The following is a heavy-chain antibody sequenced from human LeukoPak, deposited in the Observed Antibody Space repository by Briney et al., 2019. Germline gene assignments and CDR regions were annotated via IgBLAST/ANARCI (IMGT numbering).Heavy chain of an antibody. D-gene: IGHD2-21*01. V-gene: IGHV3-30*18. CDR3: AKDPGIVVPTDFDY. J-gene: IGHJ4*02. CDR2: ISYDGSNK. Sequence: GRSLRLSCAASGFTSSSYGMHWVRQAPGKGLEWVAVISYDGSNKYYADSVKGRFTISRDNSKNTLYLQMNSLRAEDTAVYYCAKDPGIVVPTDFDYWGQGTLVTVSS. CDR1: GFTSSSYG.